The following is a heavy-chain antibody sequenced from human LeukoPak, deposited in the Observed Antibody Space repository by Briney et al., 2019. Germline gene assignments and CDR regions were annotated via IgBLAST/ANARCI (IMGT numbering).Heavy chain of an antibody. V-gene: IGHV3-64*01. J-gene: IGHJ4*02. CDR2: ITDNGGTR. CDR3: AIQISGYFY. D-gene: IGHD5-12*01. CDR1: GYTFSSYS. Sequence: PGGSLILSCVASGYTFSSYSINWVRQAPGKGLEYVSGITDNGGTRNYANSVKGRFTISRDNSKNTLYLQMGSLRPDDMAVYYCAIQISGYFYWGQGTLVTVSS.